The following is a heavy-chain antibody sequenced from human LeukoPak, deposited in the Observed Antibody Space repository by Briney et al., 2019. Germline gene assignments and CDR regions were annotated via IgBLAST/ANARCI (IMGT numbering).Heavy chain of an antibody. D-gene: IGHD2/OR15-2a*01. CDR1: GGSINNFY. J-gene: IGHJ5*02. CDR3: ARASYCDNTVCHNLAWFGP. V-gene: IGHV4-4*07. Sequence: SETLSLTCTISGGSINNFYWSWIRQPAGKGLEWIGCISTTGTTNYNPSLKSRVTMSLDSSKNQFSLKVTSVTAADTAVYYCARASYCDNTVCHNLAWFGPWGQGALVTVSS. CDR2: ISTTGTT.